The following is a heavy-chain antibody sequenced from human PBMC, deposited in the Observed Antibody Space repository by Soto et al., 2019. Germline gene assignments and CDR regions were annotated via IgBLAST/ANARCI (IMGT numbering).Heavy chain of an antibody. D-gene: IGHD2-2*02. CDR2: IYYSGST. J-gene: IGHJ5*02. CDR3: AVVPAAIGYFRFFDP. Sequence: SSETLSLTCTVSGGSISSGDYYWSWIRQPPGKGLEWIGYIYYSGSTYCNPSLKSRVTISVDTSKNQFSLKLSSVTAADTAVYYCAVVPAAIGYFRFFDPWCQGTLVTVSS. V-gene: IGHV4-30-4*01. CDR1: GGSISSGDYY.